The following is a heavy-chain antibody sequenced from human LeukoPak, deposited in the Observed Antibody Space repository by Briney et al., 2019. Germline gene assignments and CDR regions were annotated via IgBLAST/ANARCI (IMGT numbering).Heavy chain of an antibody. CDR3: ARRELYYDFWSGRNWFDP. D-gene: IGHD3-3*01. J-gene: IGHJ5*02. CDR2: ISYSGST. V-gene: IGHV4-59*12. CDR1: GGSISSYY. Sequence: ASETLSLTCTVSGGSISSYYWSWIRQPPGKGLEWIGYISYSGSTNYNPSLNSRVTISVDTSKNQFSLKLSSVTAADTAVYYCARRELYYDFWSGRNWFDPWGQGTLVTVSS.